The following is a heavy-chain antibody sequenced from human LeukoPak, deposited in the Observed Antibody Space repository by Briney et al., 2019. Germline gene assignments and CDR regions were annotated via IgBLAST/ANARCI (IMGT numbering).Heavy chain of an antibody. V-gene: IGHV3-30-3*01. CDR2: ISYDGSNK. D-gene: IGHD6-19*01. Sequence: GGSLRLSCAASGFTFSSYAMHWVRRAPGKGLEWVAVISYDGSNKYYADSVKGRFTISRDNSKNTLYLQMNSLRAEDTAVYYCARAGYSSGWYYDYWGQGTLVTVSS. J-gene: IGHJ4*02. CDR3: ARAGYSSGWYYDY. CDR1: GFTFSSYA.